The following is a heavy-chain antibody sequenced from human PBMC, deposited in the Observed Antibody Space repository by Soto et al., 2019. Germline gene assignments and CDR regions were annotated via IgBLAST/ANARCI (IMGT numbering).Heavy chain of an antibody. Sequence: QVQVVQSGAEVKKPGTSVNVSCKTSGYSFSNSGINWVRQAPGQGLEWLGWISGYTGKALYAREFQGRLTMATDTSASTAYMELRSLKSDDTAVYFCPRGGVVVVLPGSSSLVGNWFDPWGQGTLVTVSS. D-gene: IGHD2-8*02. CDR2: ISGYTGKA. CDR3: PRGGVVVVLPGSSSLVGNWFDP. V-gene: IGHV1-18*01. J-gene: IGHJ5*02. CDR1: GYSFSNSG.